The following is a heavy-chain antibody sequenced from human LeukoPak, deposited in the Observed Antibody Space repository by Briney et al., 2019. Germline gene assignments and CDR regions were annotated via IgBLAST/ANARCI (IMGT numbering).Heavy chain of an antibody. CDR3: TRKATTGPTKAAFDV. CDR1: GGSVSSGSYY. Sequence: SETLSLTCTVSGGSVSSGSYYWSWIRQPPGRGLEWIGHIYHSGSGYYNPSLKSRVAMSVDTSKNQFSLKLSSVTAVDTAVYYCTRKATTGPTKAAFDVWGQGTMVTVSS. J-gene: IGHJ3*01. V-gene: IGHV4-61*01. D-gene: IGHD4-17*01. CDR2: IYHSGSG.